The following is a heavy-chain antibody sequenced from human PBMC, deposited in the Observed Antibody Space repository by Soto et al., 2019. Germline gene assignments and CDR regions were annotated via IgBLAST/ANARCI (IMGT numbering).Heavy chain of an antibody. D-gene: IGHD2-15*01. J-gene: IGHJ4*02. CDR1: GFTFSSYG. CDR3: AKETYSGPLDY. Sequence: QVQLVESGGGVVQPGRSLRLSCAASGFTFSSYGMHWVRQAPGKGLEWVAVISYDGSNKYYADSVKGRFTISRDNSKNPLYQQINSLRAEDTALYYCAKETYSGPLDYWGQGTLVTVSS. CDR2: ISYDGSNK. V-gene: IGHV3-30*18.